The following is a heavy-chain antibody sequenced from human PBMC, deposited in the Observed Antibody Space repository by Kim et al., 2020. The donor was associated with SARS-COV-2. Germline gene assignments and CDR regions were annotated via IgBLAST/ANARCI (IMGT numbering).Heavy chain of an antibody. Sequence: GGSLRLSCAASGFTFSSYGMHWVRQAPGKGLEWVAVISYDGSNKYYADSVKGRFTISRDNSKNTLYLQMNSLRAEDTAVYYCAKDDSSGSWGQGTLVTVS. CDR3: AKDDSSGS. CDR1: GFTFSSYG. J-gene: IGHJ5*02. CDR2: ISYDGSNK. V-gene: IGHV3-30*18. D-gene: IGHD3-22*01.